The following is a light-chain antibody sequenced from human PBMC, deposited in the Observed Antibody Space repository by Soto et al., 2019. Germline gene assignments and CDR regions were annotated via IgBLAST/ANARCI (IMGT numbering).Light chain of an antibody. CDR3: QQYHIYSWT. J-gene: IGKJ1*01. V-gene: IGKV3-15*01. Sequence: TQSPATLSVSPGEGATLSCRASQSVSTNLAWYQQKPGQAPRLLIHGASTRATGIPVRFSGSGSGTEFTLTINSLQADDFATYYCQQYHIYSWTFGQGTKVDIK. CDR2: GAS. CDR1: QSVSTN.